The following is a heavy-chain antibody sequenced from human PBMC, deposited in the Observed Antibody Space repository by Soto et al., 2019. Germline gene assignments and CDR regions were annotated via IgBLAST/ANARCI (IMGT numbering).Heavy chain of an antibody. D-gene: IGHD3-22*01. CDR3: ARRQAYYYDSSGYYYSDAFDI. J-gene: IGHJ3*02. Sequence: SVKVSCKASGGTFSSYAISWVRQAPGQGLEWMGGIIPIFGTANYAQKFQGRVTITADESTSTAYMELSSLRSEDTAVYYCARRQAYYYDSSGYYYSDAFDIWG. V-gene: IGHV1-69*13. CDR2: IIPIFGTA. CDR1: GGTFSSYA.